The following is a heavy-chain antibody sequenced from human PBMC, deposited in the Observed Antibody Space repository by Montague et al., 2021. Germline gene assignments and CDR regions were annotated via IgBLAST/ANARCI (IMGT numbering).Heavy chain of an antibody. CDR2: IYYSANT. Sequence: SETLSLTCTVSGASINSSPYYWGWIRQPPGKGLEWIGSIYYSANTYYNPSLKSRLSISVDTTKNQFSLRLKSVTAADTAVYHCARVDCDGDCYTIDPWGQGTLVTVSS. CDR1: GASINSSPYY. CDR3: ARVDCDGDCYTIDP. V-gene: IGHV4-39*01. D-gene: IGHD2-21*02. J-gene: IGHJ5*02.